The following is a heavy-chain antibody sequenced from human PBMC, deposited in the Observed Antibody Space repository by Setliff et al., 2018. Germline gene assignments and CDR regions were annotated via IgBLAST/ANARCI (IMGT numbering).Heavy chain of an antibody. CDR2: IYHRGST. D-gene: IGHD2-2*01. V-gene: IGHV4-34*01. J-gene: IGHJ2*01. Sequence: PSETLSLTCAVYGGSFSGYHWSWIRQAPGKGLEWTGSIYHRGSTYFNPSLKSRVTISVDTSKNQFSLKLNSVTAADTTVYYCARAVPRGATPDYWYFDLWGRGTLVTVSS. CDR3: ARAVPRGATPDYWYFDL. CDR1: GGSFSGYH.